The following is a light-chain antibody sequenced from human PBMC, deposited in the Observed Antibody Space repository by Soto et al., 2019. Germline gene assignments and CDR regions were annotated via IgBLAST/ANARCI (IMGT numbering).Light chain of an antibody. J-gene: IGLJ1*01. V-gene: IGLV2-14*01. CDR3: SSYTSDNRSYV. CDR1: SSDVGAYTS. CDR2: EVS. Sequence: QSALTQPASVSGSPGQSITISCTGSSSDVGAYTSVSWYQQHPGKAPKVMIHEVSNRPSGVSNRFSGSKSGNTASLTISGLQAEDEGHYYCSSYTSDNRSYVFGTGTKVTVL.